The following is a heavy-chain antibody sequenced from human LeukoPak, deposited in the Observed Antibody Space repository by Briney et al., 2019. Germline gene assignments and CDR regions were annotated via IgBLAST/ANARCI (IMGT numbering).Heavy chain of an antibody. CDR2: ISGSGSST. CDR1: GFTFSSYA. Sequence: AGGSLRLSCAASGFTFSSYAMNWVRQAPGKGLEWVSAISGSGSSTYYADSVRGRFTISRDNSKNTLYLQMNSLRAEDTAVYYCAKVPLSEFSSWSLQHWGQGTLVTVSS. J-gene: IGHJ1*01. D-gene: IGHD6-13*01. CDR3: AKVPLSEFSSWSLQH. V-gene: IGHV3-23*01.